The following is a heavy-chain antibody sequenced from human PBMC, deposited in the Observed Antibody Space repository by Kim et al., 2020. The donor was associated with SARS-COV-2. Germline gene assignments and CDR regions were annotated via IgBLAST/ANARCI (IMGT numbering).Heavy chain of an antibody. V-gene: IGHV1-18*01. CDR3: AREGVVVPAAPIDY. J-gene: IGHJ4*02. D-gene: IGHD2-2*01. Sequence: AQKLQGRVTMTTATSTSTAYMELRSLRSDDTAVYYCAREGVVVPAAPIDYWGQGTLVTVSS.